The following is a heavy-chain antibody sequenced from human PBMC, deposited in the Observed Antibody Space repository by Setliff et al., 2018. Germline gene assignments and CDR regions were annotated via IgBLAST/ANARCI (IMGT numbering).Heavy chain of an antibody. D-gene: IGHD2-21*02. CDR2: VSSSGST. CDR1: GGSISTYY. Sequence: SETLSLTCTVPGGSISTYYWSWIRQSAGKGLEWIGRVSSSGSTNYNLSLKSRVTMSLDTSNNQFSLKLSSVTATDTAVYYCARDLGHGGDSDYWGQGIQVTVSA. J-gene: IGHJ4*02. CDR3: ARDLGHGGDSDY. V-gene: IGHV4-4*07.